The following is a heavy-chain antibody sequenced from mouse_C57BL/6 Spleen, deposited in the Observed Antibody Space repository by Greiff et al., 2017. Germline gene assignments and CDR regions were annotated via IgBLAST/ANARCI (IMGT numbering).Heavy chain of an antibody. Sequence: DVMLVESGGGLVKPGGSLKLSCAASGFTFSDYGMHWVRQAPEKGLEWVAYISSGSSTIYYADTVKGRFTISRDNAKNTLFLQMTSLRSEDTAMYYCARDDYDPPFDYWGQGTTLTVSS. D-gene: IGHD2-4*01. J-gene: IGHJ2*01. V-gene: IGHV5-17*01. CDR3: ARDDYDPPFDY. CDR2: ISSGSSTI. CDR1: GFTFSDYG.